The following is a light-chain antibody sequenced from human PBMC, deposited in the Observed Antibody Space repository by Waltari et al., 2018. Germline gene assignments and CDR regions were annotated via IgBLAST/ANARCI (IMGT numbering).Light chain of an antibody. CDR2: VNSDGSH. V-gene: IGLV4-69*01. CDR3: ETGGHGTWV. CDR1: SGHSSNV. Sequence: QLVVTQSPSASAPLGASVKLTCTLSSGHSSNVIAWLQQRPEKGPRYWMKVNSDGSHSKGDEIPDRFSGSSSGAERYLPISSLQSDDEADYYCETGGHGTWVFGGGTKLTVL. J-gene: IGLJ3*02.